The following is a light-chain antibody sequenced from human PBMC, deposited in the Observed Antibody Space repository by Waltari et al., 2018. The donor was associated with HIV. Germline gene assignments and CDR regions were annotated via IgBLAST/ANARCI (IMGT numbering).Light chain of an antibody. CDR2: RNA. J-gene: IGLJ3*02. Sequence: QPKMTQAPSASKTPGQRITMSCSGGRSNIGNHFISWYQQFPGRAPRLVIYRNAQRPTGVPGRFSGSKSGTSAFLAITGLRLEDEATYICASWDDTLGHWIFGGGTKLTVL. V-gene: IGLV1-47*01. CDR3: ASWDDTLGHWI. CDR1: RSNIGNHF.